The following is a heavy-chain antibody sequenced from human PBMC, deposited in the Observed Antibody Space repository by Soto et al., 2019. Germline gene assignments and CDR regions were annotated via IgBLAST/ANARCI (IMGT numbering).Heavy chain of an antibody. CDR3: VRRHVSATGIDWFDP. J-gene: IGHJ5*02. V-gene: IGHV1-3*01. D-gene: IGHD6-13*01. CDR1: GYTFTSYG. CDR2: INAANGDT. Sequence: ASVKVSCKASGYTFTSYGIHWVRQAPGQRLEWMGWINAANGDTKYSPKFQGRVTITRDTSASTAYMELSRLRSEDTAVYYCVRRHVSATGIDWFDPWGQGTLVTVSS.